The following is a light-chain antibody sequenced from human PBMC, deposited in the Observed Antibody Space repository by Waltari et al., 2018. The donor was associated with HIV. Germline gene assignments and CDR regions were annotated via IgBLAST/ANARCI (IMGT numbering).Light chain of an antibody. CDR3: HQYNVYPHT. V-gene: IGKV1-16*01. J-gene: IGKJ2*01. Sequence: EIQMTQSPPSLSASIGDRVTITCRASEGVSNSLAWFQQRPGKAPKSLIFAASSLQSGVPSRFTDSGSGTDFTLTINNLQPTDFATYYCHQYNVYPHTFGQGTKLEVK. CDR1: EGVSNS. CDR2: AAS.